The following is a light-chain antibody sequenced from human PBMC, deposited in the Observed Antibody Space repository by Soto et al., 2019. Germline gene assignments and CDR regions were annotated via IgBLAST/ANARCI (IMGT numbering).Light chain of an antibody. CDR1: QGISNY. J-gene: IGKJ3*01. Sequence: DIQMTQSPSSLSASVGDRVTITCRASQGISNYLAWYQQKPGKVPKLLIYSASTLQLGVPSRFSGSGSGTDFTLIISSLQPEDVATYYCQKHISAPFTFGPGTKVDIK. CDR3: QKHISAPFT. CDR2: SAS. V-gene: IGKV1-27*01.